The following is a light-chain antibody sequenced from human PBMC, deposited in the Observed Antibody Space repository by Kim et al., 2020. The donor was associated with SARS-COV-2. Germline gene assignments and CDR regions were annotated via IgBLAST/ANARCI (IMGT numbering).Light chain of an antibody. CDR2: QDS. CDR1: KLGDKY. V-gene: IGLV3-1*01. J-gene: IGLJ3*02. Sequence: VSPGQTASIPYSGDKLGDKYACWYQQKPGQSPVLVTYQDSKRPSGIPERFSGSNSGNTATLSISGTQAMDEADYYCQAWDSSTYWVFGGGTQLTVL. CDR3: QAWDSSTYWV.